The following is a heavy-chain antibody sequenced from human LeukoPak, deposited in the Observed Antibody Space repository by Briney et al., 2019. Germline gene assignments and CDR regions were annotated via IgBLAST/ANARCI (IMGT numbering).Heavy chain of an antibody. Sequence: GGSLRLSCAASGFTFSSYGMHWVRQAPGKGLEWVAFIRYDGSNKYYADSVKGRFTISRDNSKNTLYLQMNSLRAEDTAVCYCAFHLVLRYFDWLSPLDYWGQGTLVTVSS. J-gene: IGHJ4*02. CDR2: IRYDGSNK. V-gene: IGHV3-30*02. CDR1: GFTFSSYG. D-gene: IGHD3-9*01. CDR3: AFHLVLRYFDWLSPLDY.